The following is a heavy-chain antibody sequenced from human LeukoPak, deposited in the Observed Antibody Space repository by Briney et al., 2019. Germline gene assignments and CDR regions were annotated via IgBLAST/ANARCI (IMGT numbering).Heavy chain of an antibody. CDR1: GFTFSSYW. V-gene: IGHV3-74*01. D-gene: IGHD2-15*01. Sequence: GGSLRLSCAASGFTFSSYWMHWVRQVPGKGLVWVSCINSEGSSTNYADSVKGRITISRDNAKNTLFLQMNSLRAEDRAVYYCARDSRDCRGGSCYPDYWGQGTLVTVSS. CDR2: INSEGSST. CDR3: ARDSRDCRGGSCYPDY. J-gene: IGHJ4*02.